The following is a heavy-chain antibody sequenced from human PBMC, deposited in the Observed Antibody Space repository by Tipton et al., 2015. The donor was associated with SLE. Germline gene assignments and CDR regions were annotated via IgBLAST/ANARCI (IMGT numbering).Heavy chain of an antibody. D-gene: IGHD2-15*01. CDR3: PREAVVWLDAFDI. CDR2: TSYDGSNK. J-gene: IGHJ3*02. V-gene: IGHV3-30*04. Sequence: SLRLSCAASGFTFSSYAMHWVRQAPGKGLEWVAVTSYDGSNKYYADSVKDRFTISRDNSKNTLYLQMNSLRAEDTAVYYCPREAVVWLDAFDIWGQGTMVTVSS. CDR1: GFTFSSYA.